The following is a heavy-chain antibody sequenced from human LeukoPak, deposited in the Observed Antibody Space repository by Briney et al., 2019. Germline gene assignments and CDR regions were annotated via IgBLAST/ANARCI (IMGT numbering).Heavy chain of an antibody. Sequence: GGSLRLSCAASGFTFSSYGMHWVRQAPCKGLEWVAVISYDGSNKYHADSVKGRFTISRDNSKNTLYLQMNSLRAEDTAVYYCAKVGYCSSTSCYQSAWFDPWGQGTLVTVSS. CDR3: AKVGYCSSTSCYQSAWFDP. CDR1: GFTFSSYG. V-gene: IGHV3-30*18. D-gene: IGHD2-2*03. CDR2: ISYDGSNK. J-gene: IGHJ5*02.